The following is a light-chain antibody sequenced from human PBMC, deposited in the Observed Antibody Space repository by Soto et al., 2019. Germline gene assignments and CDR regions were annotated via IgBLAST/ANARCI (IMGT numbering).Light chain of an antibody. V-gene: IGLV1-44*01. J-gene: IGLJ3*02. CDR1: SSNIGSNA. Sequence: QLVLTQPPSASGTPGQRVTISCSGSSSNIGSNAVNWYQQLPGTAPKLLIYTFAQRPSGVPDRFSGSKSGTSASLAISGLQYEDEADYYCASWDVSLNAWVFGGGTKLTVL. CDR3: ASWDVSLNAWV. CDR2: TFA.